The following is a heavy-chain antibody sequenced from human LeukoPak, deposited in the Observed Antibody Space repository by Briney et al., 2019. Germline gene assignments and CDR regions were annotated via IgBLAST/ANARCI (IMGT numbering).Heavy chain of an antibody. J-gene: IGHJ4*02. Sequence: SETLSLTCTVSGGSISSYYWSWIRQPPGKGLEWIGYIYYSGSTNYNPSLKSRVTISVDTSKNQFSLKLSSVTAADTAVYYCARVGNWNDISFDYWGQGTLVTVSS. CDR2: IYYSGST. V-gene: IGHV4-59*01. CDR1: GGSISSYY. D-gene: IGHD1-1*01. CDR3: ARVGNWNDISFDY.